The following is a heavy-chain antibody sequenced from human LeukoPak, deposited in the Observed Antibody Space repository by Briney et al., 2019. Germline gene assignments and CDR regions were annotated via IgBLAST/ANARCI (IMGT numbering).Heavy chain of an antibody. V-gene: IGHV4-39*01. CDR1: GGSISSSSYY. Sequence: PSETLSLTCTVSGGSISSSSYYWGWIRQPPGKGLEWIGSIYYSGSTYYNPSLKSRVTISVDTSKNQFSLKLSSVTAADTAVYYCARHSWPYDFWSGQNWFDPWGQGTLVTVSS. D-gene: IGHD3-3*01. CDR3: ARHSWPYDFWSGQNWFDP. CDR2: IYYSGST. J-gene: IGHJ5*02.